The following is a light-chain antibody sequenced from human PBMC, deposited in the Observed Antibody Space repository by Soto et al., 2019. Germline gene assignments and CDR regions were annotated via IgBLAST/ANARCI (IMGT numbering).Light chain of an antibody. CDR3: QQYGTSPQT. CDR1: QSLGSTS. J-gene: IGKJ1*01. CDR2: GAS. V-gene: IGKV3-20*01. Sequence: ENLLTQSPGTLSLSAGERATLSCRASQSLGSTSLAWYQQKPGQAPRLLIYGASRRATGIPDKFSGSGPGTDFTLTISSLEHVDFGVYYCQQYGTSPQTFGQGTKVET.